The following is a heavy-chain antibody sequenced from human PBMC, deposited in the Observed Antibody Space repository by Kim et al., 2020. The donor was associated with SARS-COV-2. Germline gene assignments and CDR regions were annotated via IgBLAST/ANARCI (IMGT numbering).Heavy chain of an antibody. Sequence: GGSLRLSCAASGFTVSSNYMSWVRQAPGKGLEWVSVIYSGGSTYYADSVKSRFTISRDNSKNTLYLQMNSLRAEDTAVYYCARDRVVVAAATVYYYYGMDVWGQGTTVTVSS. J-gene: IGHJ6*02. V-gene: IGHV3-53*01. CDR1: GFTVSSNY. CDR3: ARDRVVVAAATVYYYYGMDV. CDR2: IYSGGST. D-gene: IGHD2-2*01.